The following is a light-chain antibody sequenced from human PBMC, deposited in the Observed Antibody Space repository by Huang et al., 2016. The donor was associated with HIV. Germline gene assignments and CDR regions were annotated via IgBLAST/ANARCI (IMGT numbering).Light chain of an antibody. V-gene: IGKV3-15*01. J-gene: IGKJ1*01. Sequence: EIVMTQSPATLSVFPGERATLSCRTSQSVSSPLAWYQQKPGQAPRLLIYDASTRAAGIPARFSGSGVGTEFTLTISSLQSEDFAVYYCQQYNNWPPWTFGQGTKVEIK. CDR2: DAS. CDR1: QSVSSP. CDR3: QQYNNWPPWT.